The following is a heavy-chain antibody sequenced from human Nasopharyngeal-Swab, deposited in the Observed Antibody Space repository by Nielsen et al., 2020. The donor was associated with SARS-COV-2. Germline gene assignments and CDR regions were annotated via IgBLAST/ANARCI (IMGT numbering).Heavy chain of an antibody. J-gene: IGHJ5*02. V-gene: IGHV4-34*01. CDR2: INHSGST. Sequence: SETLSLTCAVYGGSFNGYYWSWIRQSPGKGLECIGEINHSGSTNYNSSLKSRVTISVDTSKNQFSLKLSSVTAADTAVYYCARGFDPWGQGTLVTVSS. CDR3: ARGFDP. CDR1: GGSFNGYY.